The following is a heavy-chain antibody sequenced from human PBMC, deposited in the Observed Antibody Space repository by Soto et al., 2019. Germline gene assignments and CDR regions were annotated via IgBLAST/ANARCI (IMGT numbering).Heavy chain of an antibody. CDR1: GFTFSNYA. J-gene: IGHJ4*02. V-gene: IGHV3-23*01. D-gene: IGHD1-26*01. Sequence: EVQLLESGGGLVQPGGTLRLSCAASGFTFSNYAMNWVRQAPVKGLEWVSVISGSGDSTYHADSVKGRFTISRDNFKNTLYLQMNSLRAEDTAVYYCARRGSGSYYDYWGQGTLVTVSS. CDR3: ARRGSGSYYDY. CDR2: ISGSGDST.